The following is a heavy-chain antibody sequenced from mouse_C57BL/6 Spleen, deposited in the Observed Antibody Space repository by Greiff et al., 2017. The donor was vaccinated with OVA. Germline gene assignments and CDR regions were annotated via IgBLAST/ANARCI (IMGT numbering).Heavy chain of an antibody. V-gene: IGHV1-64*01. CDR3: ARRGNSFYAMDY. CDR2: IHPNSGST. J-gene: IGHJ4*01. CDR1: GYTFTSYW. Sequence: QVQLQQPGAELVKPGASVKLSCKASGYTFTSYWMHWVKQRPGQGLEWIGMIHPNSGSTNYNEKFKSKATLTVDKSSSTAYMQLSSLTSEDSAVYYCARRGNSFYAMDYWGQGTSVTVSS. D-gene: IGHD2-1*01.